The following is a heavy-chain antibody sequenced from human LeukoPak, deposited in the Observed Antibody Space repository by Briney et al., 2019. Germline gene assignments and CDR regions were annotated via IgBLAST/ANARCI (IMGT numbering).Heavy chain of an antibody. D-gene: IGHD2-15*01. Sequence: GGSLRLSCAASGFTSSSYEMNWVRQAPGKGLEWVSYISSSGSTIYYADSVKGRFTISRDNAKNSLYLQMNSLRAEDTAVYYCAREISRGWFDPWGQGTLVTVSS. J-gene: IGHJ5*02. CDR1: GFTSSSYE. V-gene: IGHV3-48*03. CDR3: AREISRGWFDP. CDR2: ISSSGSTI.